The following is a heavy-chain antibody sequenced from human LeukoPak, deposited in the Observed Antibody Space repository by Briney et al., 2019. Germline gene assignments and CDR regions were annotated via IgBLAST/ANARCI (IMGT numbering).Heavy chain of an antibody. Sequence: TGGSLRLSCAASGFSFSTYEFHWVRHAPGKGLEWVSYISASGQTIYYADSVRGRFTISRDNAKNSLYLQMNSLRAEDTAVYYCAREGHYGTDYWGQGTLVTVSS. D-gene: IGHD4-17*01. CDR2: ISASGQTI. CDR3: AREGHYGTDY. CDR1: GFSFSTYE. J-gene: IGHJ4*02. V-gene: IGHV3-48*03.